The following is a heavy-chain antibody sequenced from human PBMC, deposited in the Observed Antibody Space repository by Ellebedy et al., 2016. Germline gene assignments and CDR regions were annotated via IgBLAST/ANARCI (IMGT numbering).Heavy chain of an antibody. V-gene: IGHV3-9*01. CDR1: GFTFDDYA. J-gene: IGHJ4*02. CDR3: AKGTMVYLHH. D-gene: IGHD3-10*01. CDR2: ISWNSAAI. Sequence: GGSLRLXXAPSGFTFDDYALHWVRQVPGKGLEWVSGISWNSAAIGYGEAVKGRFTISRDNAKNYLYLQMNSLRVEDTALYFCAKGTMVYLHHWGQGTLVTVSS.